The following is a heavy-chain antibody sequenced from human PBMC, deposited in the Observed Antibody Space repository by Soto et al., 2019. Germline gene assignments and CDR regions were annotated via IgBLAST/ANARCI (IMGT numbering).Heavy chain of an antibody. J-gene: IGHJ5*02. D-gene: IGHD2-2*01. CDR3: ARAIVVVPAAIPTNWFDP. CDR1: GYSISSGYY. Sequence: TSETLSLTCAVSGYSISSGYYWGWIRQPPGKGLEWIGSIYHSGSTYYNPSLKSRVTISVDTSKNQFSLKLSSVTAADTAVYYCARAIVVVPAAIPTNWFDPWGQGTLVTVSS. V-gene: IGHV4-38-2*01. CDR2: IYHSGST.